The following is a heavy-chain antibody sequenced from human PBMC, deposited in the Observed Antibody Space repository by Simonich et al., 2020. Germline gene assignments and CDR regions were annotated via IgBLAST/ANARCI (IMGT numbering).Heavy chain of an antibody. Sequence: QLQLQESGPGLVKPSETLSLTCTVSGGSISSSSYYWGWIRQPPGKGLEWIGSIYYGGSTYYNPSLKSRVTISVDTSKNQFSLKLSSVTAADTAVYYCARQRVLMVYAIDYWGQGTLVTVSS. CDR1: GGSISSSSYY. CDR2: IYYGGST. V-gene: IGHV4-39*01. J-gene: IGHJ4*02. CDR3: ARQRVLMVYAIDY. D-gene: IGHD2-8*01.